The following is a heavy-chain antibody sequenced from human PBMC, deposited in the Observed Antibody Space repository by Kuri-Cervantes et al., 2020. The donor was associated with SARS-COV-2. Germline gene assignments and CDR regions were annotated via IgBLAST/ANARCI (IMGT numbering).Heavy chain of an antibody. J-gene: IGHJ4*02. Sequence: GESLKISCAASGFTFSSYWMSWVRQAPGKGLEWVANIKQDGSEEYYVDSVKGRFTISRDNAKNSLYLQMNSLRAEDTAVYYCARGWEPQDYWGQGTLVTVSS. CDR1: GFTFSSYW. CDR3: ARGWEPQDY. V-gene: IGHV3-7*03. D-gene: IGHD1-26*01. CDR2: IKQDGSEE.